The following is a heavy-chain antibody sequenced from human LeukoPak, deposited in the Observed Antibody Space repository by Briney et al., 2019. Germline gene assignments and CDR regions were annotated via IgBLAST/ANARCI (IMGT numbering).Heavy chain of an antibody. D-gene: IGHD3-10*01. CDR1: GFTFSNYG. J-gene: IGHJ4*02. Sequence: PGGSLRLSCAASGFTFSNYGMHWVRQAQGKGLEWVAVISSDGSEEYYADSVKGRFTISRDNSKNTLYLQMNSLRAEDTAVYYCAKGRARFGEFDYWGQGTLVTVSS. CDR2: ISSDGSEE. CDR3: AKGRARFGEFDY. V-gene: IGHV3-30*18.